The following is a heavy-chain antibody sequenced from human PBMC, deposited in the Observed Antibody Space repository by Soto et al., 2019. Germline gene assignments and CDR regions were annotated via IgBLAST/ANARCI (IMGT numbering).Heavy chain of an antibody. CDR1: GFTFSSYA. Sequence: GGSLRLSCAASGFTFSSYAMSWVRQAPGKGLEWVSAISGSGGSTYYADSVKGRFTISRDNSKNTLYLQMNSLRAEDTAVYYCARPGDYYDSSGYYSPIDYWGQGTLVTVSS. CDR2: ISGSGGST. CDR3: ARPGDYYDSSGYYSPIDY. V-gene: IGHV3-23*01. D-gene: IGHD3-22*01. J-gene: IGHJ4*02.